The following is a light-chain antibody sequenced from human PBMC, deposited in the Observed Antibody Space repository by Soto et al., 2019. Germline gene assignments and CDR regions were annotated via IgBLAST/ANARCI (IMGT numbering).Light chain of an antibody. J-gene: IGKJ4*01. Sequence: DMQMTQSPSSLSASVGDRVTITCQASQDISNYLNWYQQKPGKAPKLLIFDASGVAIGVPSRFSGSGSGTDFTFTIRNLQPDDVATYYCHHYADRPLSFGGGTKVEIK. V-gene: IGKV1-33*01. CDR3: HHYADRPLS. CDR2: DAS. CDR1: QDISNY.